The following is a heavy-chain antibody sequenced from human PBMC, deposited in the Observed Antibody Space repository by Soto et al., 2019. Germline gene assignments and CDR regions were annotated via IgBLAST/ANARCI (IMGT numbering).Heavy chain of an antibody. CDR3: ARDRIAPHVYYAIDV. J-gene: IGHJ6*04. Sequence: VKVSCKASGGTFGSYAISWVRQAPGQGLEWMGGIIPIFGTANYAQKFQGRVTITADESTSTAYMELSSLRSEDTAVYYCARDRIAPHVYYAIDVWGKGTTVTVSS. CDR2: IIPIFGTA. D-gene: IGHD3-16*02. V-gene: IGHV1-69*01. CDR1: GGTFGSYA.